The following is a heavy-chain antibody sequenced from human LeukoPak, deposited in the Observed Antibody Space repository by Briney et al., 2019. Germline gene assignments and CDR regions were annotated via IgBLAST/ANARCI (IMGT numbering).Heavy chain of an antibody. D-gene: IGHD5-18*01. V-gene: IGHV3-30*18. Sequence: GRSLRLSCAASGFTFSSYGMHWVRQAPGKGLEWVAVISYDGSNKYYADSVKGRFTISRDNSKNTLYLQMNSLRAEDTAVYYCAKGSHRIQLWLRGGNFDYWGQGTLVTVSS. CDR3: AKGSHRIQLWLRGGNFDY. J-gene: IGHJ4*02. CDR2: ISYDGSNK. CDR1: GFTFSSYG.